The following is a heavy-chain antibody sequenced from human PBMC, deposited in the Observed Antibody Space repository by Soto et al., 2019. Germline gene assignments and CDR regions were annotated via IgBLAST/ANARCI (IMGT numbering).Heavy chain of an antibody. Sequence: ASVKGSCTASGYTFITYGINWVRQAPGQGLEWMGWISPYNGSTKYLPKLQDRVTKTADTSTTTVYMEVKSLRSDDTAVYYCARDAESGTYYNNWFDPWGQGTLVTVAS. CDR3: ARDAESGTYYNNWFDP. J-gene: IGHJ5*02. D-gene: IGHD1-26*01. V-gene: IGHV1-18*04. CDR2: ISPYNGST. CDR1: GYTFITYG.